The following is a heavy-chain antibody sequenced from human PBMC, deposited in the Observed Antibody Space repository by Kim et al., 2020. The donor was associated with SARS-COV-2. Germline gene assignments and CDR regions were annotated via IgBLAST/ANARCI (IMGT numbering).Heavy chain of an antibody. Sequence: SETLSLTCTVSGGSISSYYWSWIRQPPGKGLEWIGYIYYSGSTNYNPSLKSRVTISVDTSKNQFSLKLSSVTAADTAVYYCARGDGYGDYLGWFDPWGQGTLVTVSS. CDR1: GGSISSYY. D-gene: IGHD4-17*01. J-gene: IGHJ5*02. CDR3: ARGDGYGDYLGWFDP. CDR2: IYYSGST. V-gene: IGHV4-59*01.